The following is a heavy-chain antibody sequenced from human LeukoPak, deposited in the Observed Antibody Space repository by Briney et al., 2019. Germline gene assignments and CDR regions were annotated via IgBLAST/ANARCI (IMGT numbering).Heavy chain of an antibody. CDR3: ARVAGYCSSTSCYTFLVEYYFDY. D-gene: IGHD2-2*02. Sequence: ASVKVSCKASGYTFTGYYMHWVRQAPGQGLEWMGWINPNSGGTNYAQKFQGRVTMTRDTSISTAYMELSRLRSDDTAVYYCARVAGYCSSTSCYTFLVEYYFDYWGQGTLVTVSS. CDR2: INPNSGGT. CDR1: GYTFTGYY. J-gene: IGHJ4*02. V-gene: IGHV1-2*02.